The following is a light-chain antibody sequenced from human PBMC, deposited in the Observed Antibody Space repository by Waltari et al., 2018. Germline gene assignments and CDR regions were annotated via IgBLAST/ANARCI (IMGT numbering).Light chain of an antibody. CDR3: AAWDDSPSGHVV. CDR2: TDD. J-gene: IGLJ2*01. V-gene: IGLV1-47*02. Sequence: SVLTQPPSASGAPGQRVTISCSGSNSNIGRPYVYWYQQLPGTAPKLLIYTDDQRAAGVPDRVSASKSGTSASLAIRGLRSEDEADYYCAAWDDSPSGHVVFGGGTRLTVL. CDR1: NSNIGRPY.